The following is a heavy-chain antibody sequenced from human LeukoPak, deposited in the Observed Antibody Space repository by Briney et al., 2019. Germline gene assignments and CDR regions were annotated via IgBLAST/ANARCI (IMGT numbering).Heavy chain of an antibody. CDR1: GYTVTEVA. CDR3: ATASSGSFVYDPFDI. J-gene: IGHJ3*02. V-gene: IGHV1-24*01. D-gene: IGHD3-22*01. Sequence: ASVKVSCKVSGYTVTEVAIHWVRQAPGEGLEWMGGVDPEDDERIYAQKFQGRVTMTEDTSIDTAYMELSSLRSEDTAVYLCATASSGSFVYDPFDIWGQGTKVTVSS. CDR2: VDPEDDER.